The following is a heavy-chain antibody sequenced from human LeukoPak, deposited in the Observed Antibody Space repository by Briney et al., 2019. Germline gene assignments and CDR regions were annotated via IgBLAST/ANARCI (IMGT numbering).Heavy chain of an antibody. D-gene: IGHD6-13*01. CDR2: IYYSGGT. Sequence: PSETLSLTCTVSGGSISSYYWTWIRQPPGKGLGLEWIGYIYYSGGTNYNPSLKSRVTISVDTSKSQFSLRLSSVTAADTAVYYCARLGEQQMLRPYFDYWGRGTLVTVSS. CDR1: GGSISSYY. J-gene: IGHJ4*02. CDR3: ARLGEQQMLRPYFDY. V-gene: IGHV4-59*08.